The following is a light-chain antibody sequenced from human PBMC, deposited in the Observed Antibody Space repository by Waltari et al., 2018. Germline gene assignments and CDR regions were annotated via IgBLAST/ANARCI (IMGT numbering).Light chain of an antibody. J-gene: IGLJ3*02. Sequence: QSVLTQPPSASGTPGQRVTISCSGSSSNIGSNTVNWYQQLPGTAPKLLIYSNKRRPSGVPDRCSGSKSGTSASLAISGLQSEDEAVYYCAAWDDSLNGWVFGGGTKLTVL. V-gene: IGLV1-44*01. CDR1: SSNIGSNT. CDR3: AAWDDSLNGWV. CDR2: SNK.